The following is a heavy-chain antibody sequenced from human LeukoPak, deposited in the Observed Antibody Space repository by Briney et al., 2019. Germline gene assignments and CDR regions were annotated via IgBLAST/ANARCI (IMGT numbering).Heavy chain of an antibody. J-gene: IGHJ4*02. D-gene: IGHD3-22*01. CDR2: ISGSGGRT. Sequence: GGSLRLSCAASGFTFSSYAMSWVRQAPGKGLEWVAGISGSGGRTFYADSVKGRFTISRDNSKNTLYLQMNSLRAEDTAVYYCARIYDSSGYYSRSVGYFDYWAREPWSPSPQ. CDR3: ARIYDSSGYYSRSVGYFDY. CDR1: GFTFSSYA. V-gene: IGHV3-23*01.